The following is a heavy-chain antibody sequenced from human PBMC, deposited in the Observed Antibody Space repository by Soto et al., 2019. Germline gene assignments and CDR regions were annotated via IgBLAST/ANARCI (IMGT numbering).Heavy chain of an antibody. Sequence: ASVKVSCKASGYTFTSSYIHWVRQAPGQGLEWMGGIIPIFGTANYAQKFQGRVTITADESTSTAYMELSSLRSEDTAVYYCARESRYCSGGSCYFLPGIDYWGQGTLVTVSS. CDR1: GYTFTSSY. CDR3: ARESRYCSGGSCYFLPGIDY. D-gene: IGHD2-15*01. V-gene: IGHV1-69*13. J-gene: IGHJ4*02. CDR2: IIPIFGTA.